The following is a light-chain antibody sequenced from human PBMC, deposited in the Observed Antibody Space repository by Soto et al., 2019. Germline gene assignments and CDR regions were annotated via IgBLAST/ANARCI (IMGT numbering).Light chain of an antibody. CDR3: QQYGSSPHT. CDR1: QSVSGSS. J-gene: IGKJ1*01. V-gene: IGKV3-20*01. CDR2: GAS. Sequence: EIVLTLSPGTLSLSPGERATLSCRVSQSVSGSSLAWYQHKPGQPPRLLIYGASSRATGIPDRFCGSGSGTDFTLTISRLEPEDFAVYYCQQYGSSPHTFGQGTKVDIK.